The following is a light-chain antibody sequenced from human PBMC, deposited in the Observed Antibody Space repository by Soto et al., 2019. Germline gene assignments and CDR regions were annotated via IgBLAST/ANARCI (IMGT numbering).Light chain of an antibody. CDR3: QQYDSSPFS. CDR1: QSVSSSY. V-gene: IGKV3-20*01. CDR2: GAS. Sequence: EIVLTQSPGTLSLSPGERATLSCRASQSVSSSYLAWYQQKPGQAPRLLIYGASSRATVIPDRFSGSGSWTDFNPTISTLEPEDFALYYCQQYDSSPFSFGPGTKVDI. J-gene: IGKJ3*01.